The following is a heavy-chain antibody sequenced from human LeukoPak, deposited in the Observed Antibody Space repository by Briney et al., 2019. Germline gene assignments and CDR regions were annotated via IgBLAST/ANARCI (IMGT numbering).Heavy chain of an antibody. J-gene: IGHJ4*02. D-gene: IGHD1-7*01. CDR2: ISTGGDTR. Sequence: GGSLRLSCAASGFTFSSFEMNWVRQAPGKGLESVSYISTGGDTRFNADSVKGRFTISRDNSKNTLYLQMNSLRVEDTAVYYCARDHWNYHAFDYWGQGTLVTVSS. V-gene: IGHV3-48*03. CDR1: GFTFSSFE. CDR3: ARDHWNYHAFDY.